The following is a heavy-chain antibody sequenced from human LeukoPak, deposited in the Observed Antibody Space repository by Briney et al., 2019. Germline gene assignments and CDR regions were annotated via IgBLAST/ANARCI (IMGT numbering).Heavy chain of an antibody. D-gene: IGHD4-17*01. J-gene: IGHJ4*02. CDR3: AKLEAWTTVTGSGVDY. CDR1: GFTFSSYA. Sequence: PGGSLRLSCAASGFTFSSYAMSWVRQAPGKGLEWVSSISGSGGSTYYADSVEGRFTISRDNSKNTLYLQMNSLRAEDTAVHYCAKLEAWTTVTGSGVDYWGQGTLVTASS. V-gene: IGHV3-23*01. CDR2: ISGSGGST.